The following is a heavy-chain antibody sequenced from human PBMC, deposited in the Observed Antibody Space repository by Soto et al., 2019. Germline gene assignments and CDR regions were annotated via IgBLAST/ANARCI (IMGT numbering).Heavy chain of an antibody. CDR1: GFNVSHNY. J-gene: IGHJ3*01. CDR3: ARDRSDSSRADSFDV. CDR2: IYRGFST. Sequence: PGGSLRLSCVVSGFNVSHNYVSWVRQAPGMGLEWVSVIYRGFSTFYADSVKGRFTISRDDSKNTVYLQMNSLRAEDTAVYYCARDRSDSSRADSFDVWGQGTMVTVSS. V-gene: IGHV3-53*01. D-gene: IGHD6-25*01.